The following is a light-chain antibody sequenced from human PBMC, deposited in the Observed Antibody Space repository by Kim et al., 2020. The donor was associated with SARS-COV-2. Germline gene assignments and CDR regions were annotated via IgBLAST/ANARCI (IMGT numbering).Light chain of an antibody. V-gene: IGKV1-5*03. CDR2: TAS. Sequence: DIQMTQSPSTLSASVGDRVTITCRASQSISSWLDWYQQKPGKAPKLLIYTASSLESGVPSRFSGSGSGTEFTLTISSLQPDDFATYYCQQYNSTPWTFGQGTKVDIK. J-gene: IGKJ1*01. CDR3: QQYNSTPWT. CDR1: QSISSW.